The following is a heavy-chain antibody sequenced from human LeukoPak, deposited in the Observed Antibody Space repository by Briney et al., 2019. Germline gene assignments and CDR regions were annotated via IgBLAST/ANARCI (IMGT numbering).Heavy chain of an antibody. CDR2: ISYSGST. CDR3: ARCQSEIDY. Sequence: PSDTLSLTCALPGASINSYYWNWIREPPGKGLEWIGYISYSGSTNYNPSLKSRVTISLGTSKTHFSLKLTSVTAADTAVYYCARCQSEIDYWGQGTLVTVSS. V-gene: IGHV4-59*07. CDR1: GASINSYY. J-gene: IGHJ4*02.